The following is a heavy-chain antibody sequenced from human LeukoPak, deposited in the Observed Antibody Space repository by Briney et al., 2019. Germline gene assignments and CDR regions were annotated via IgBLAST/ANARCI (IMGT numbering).Heavy chain of an antibody. CDR1: GGSISSGGYS. V-gene: IGHV4-30-4*07. J-gene: IGHJ4*02. CDR2: IYYSGST. Sequence: PSQTLSLTCAVSGGSISSGGYSWSWIRQPPGKGLEWIGYIYYSGSTYYNPSLKSRVTISVDTSKNQFPLKLSSVTAADTAVYYCARISPSLCTNGVCYPYFDYWGQGTLVTVSS. D-gene: IGHD2-8*01. CDR3: ARISPSLCTNGVCYPYFDY.